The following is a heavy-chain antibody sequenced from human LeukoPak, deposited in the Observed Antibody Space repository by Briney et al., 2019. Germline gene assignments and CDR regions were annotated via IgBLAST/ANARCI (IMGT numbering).Heavy chain of an antibody. J-gene: IGHJ6*02. D-gene: IGHD6-13*01. V-gene: IGHV3-30*18. CDR3: AKDLRGSSWYVYYGMDV. CDR2: ISYDGSNK. Sequence: GGSLRLSCAASGFTFSSYGMHWVRQAPGKGLEWVAVISYDGSNKYYADSVKGRFTISRDNSKNTLYLQLNSLRAEDTAVYYCAKDLRGSSWYVYYGMDVWGQGTTVTVSS. CDR1: GFTFSSYG.